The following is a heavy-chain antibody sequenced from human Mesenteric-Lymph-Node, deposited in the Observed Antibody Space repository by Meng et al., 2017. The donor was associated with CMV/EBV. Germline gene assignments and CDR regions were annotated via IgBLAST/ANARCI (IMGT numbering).Heavy chain of an antibody. D-gene: IGHD6-6*01. CDR3: ARRSSSSVPHFDY. CDR1: GFTFSSYS. CDR2: ISSSSSTI. V-gene: IGHV3-48*04. J-gene: IGHJ4*02. Sequence: GESLKISCAASGFTFSSYSMNWVRQAPGKGLEWVSYISSSSSTIYYADSVKGRFTISRDNAKNSLYLQMNSLRAEDTAVYYCARRSSSSVPHFDYWGQGTLVTVSS.